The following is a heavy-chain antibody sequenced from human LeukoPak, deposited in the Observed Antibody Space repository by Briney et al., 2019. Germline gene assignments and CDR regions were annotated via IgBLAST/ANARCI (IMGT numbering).Heavy chain of an antibody. CDR2: IRYDGSNK. CDR1: AFTFSSYG. V-gene: IGHV3-30*02. D-gene: IGHD1-26*01. Sequence: GGSLRLSCAASAFTFSSYGMHWVRQAPGKGLEWVAFIRYDGSNKYYADSVKGRFTISRDNSKNTPYLQMNSLRAEDTAVYYCAKFAVGATSYSDYWGQGTLVTVSS. CDR3: AKFAVGATSYSDY. J-gene: IGHJ4*02.